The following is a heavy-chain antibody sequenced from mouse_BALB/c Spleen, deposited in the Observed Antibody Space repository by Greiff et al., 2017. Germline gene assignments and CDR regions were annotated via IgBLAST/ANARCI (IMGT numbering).Heavy chain of an antibody. J-gene: IGHJ4*01. D-gene: IGHD1-2*01. CDR2: ILPGSGST. CDR1: GYTFSSYW. CDR3: ARRRLQYGYYAMDY. V-gene: IGHV1-9*01. Sequence: QVQLQQSGAELMKPGASVKISCKATGYTFSSYWIEWVKQRPGHGLEWIGEILPGSGSTNYNEKFKGKATFTADTSSNTAYMQLSSLTSEDSAVYYCARRRLQYGYYAMDYWGQGTSVTVSS.